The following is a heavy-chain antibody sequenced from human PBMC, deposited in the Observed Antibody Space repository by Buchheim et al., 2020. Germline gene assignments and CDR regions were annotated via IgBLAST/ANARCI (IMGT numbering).Heavy chain of an antibody. D-gene: IGHD2-2*01. V-gene: IGHV4-34*01. Sequence: QVQLQQWGAGLLKPSETLSLTCAVYGGSFSGYYWSWIRQPPGKGLEWIGEINHSGSTNYNPSLKSRVTISVDTSKNQFSLKLSSVTAADTAVYYCARVRCSSTSCYFHYYYGMDVWGQGTT. CDR2: INHSGST. CDR3: ARVRCSSTSCYFHYYYGMDV. CDR1: GGSFSGYY. J-gene: IGHJ6*02.